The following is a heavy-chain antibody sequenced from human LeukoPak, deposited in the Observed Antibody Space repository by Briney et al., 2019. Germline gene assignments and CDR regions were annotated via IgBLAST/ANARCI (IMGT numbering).Heavy chain of an antibody. J-gene: IGHJ4*02. CDR3: ARATWGAYSGYNLEY. Sequence: PGTLSLTCTVSGGSISGYYWSWIRQPPGKGLEWIGYIYYSGSTNYNPSLKSRVTISVDTSKNHFSLKLSPVTAADTAVYYCARATWGAYSGYNLEYWGQGTLVTVSS. CDR1: GGSISGYY. V-gene: IGHV4-59*08. CDR2: IYYSGST. D-gene: IGHD5-12*01.